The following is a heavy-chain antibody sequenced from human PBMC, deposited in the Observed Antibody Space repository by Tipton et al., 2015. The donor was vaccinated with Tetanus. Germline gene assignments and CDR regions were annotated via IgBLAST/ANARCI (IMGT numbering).Heavy chain of an antibody. CDR1: GGSISSDDYS. V-gene: IGHV4-30-4*01. CDR2: IYHSGGT. D-gene: IGHD3-10*01. CDR3: ARSFRPRRVTMIRGALGYFDY. Sequence: TLSLTCTVSGGSISSDDYSWSWIRQPPGKGPEWIGYIYHSGGTYYSPSLKSRLSTSVDTSKSQFSLNLSSVTAADTAVYFCARSFRPRRVTMIRGALGYFDYWGQGALVTVSS. J-gene: IGHJ4*02.